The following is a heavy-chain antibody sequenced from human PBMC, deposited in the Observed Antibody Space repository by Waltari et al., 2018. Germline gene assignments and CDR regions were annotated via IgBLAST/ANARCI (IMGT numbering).Heavy chain of an antibody. D-gene: IGHD1-26*01. CDR3: ARDSGGFDY. V-gene: IGHV3-7*01. Sequence: EVQLVESGGGLVQPGGAVRLSCAASGFMFSNYWMTWVRQAPGKGLEWVANIKQDGSEKYYVDSLKGRFTISRDNAENSLFLQMNSLRAEDTAIYYCARDSGGFDYWGQGTLVTVSS. CDR2: IKQDGSEK. CDR1: GFMFSNYW. J-gene: IGHJ4*02.